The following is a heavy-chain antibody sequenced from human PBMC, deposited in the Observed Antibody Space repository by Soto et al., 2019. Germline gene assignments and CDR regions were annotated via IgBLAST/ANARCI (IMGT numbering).Heavy chain of an antibody. D-gene: IGHD3-10*01. V-gene: IGHV1-69*13. CDR3: ATLDYYGSGAWEELFDY. CDR2: IIPIFGTA. Sequence: GASLKVSCKASGGTFSSYAISWVRQARGQGLEWMGGIIPIFGTANYAQKFQGRVTITADESTSTAYMELSSLRSEDTAVYYCATLDYYGSGAWEELFDYWGQGTLVTVSS. CDR1: GGTFSSYA. J-gene: IGHJ4*02.